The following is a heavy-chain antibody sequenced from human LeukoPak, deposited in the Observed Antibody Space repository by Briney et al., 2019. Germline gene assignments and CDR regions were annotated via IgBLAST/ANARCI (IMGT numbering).Heavy chain of an antibody. Sequence: GGSLRLSCAASGFTFSSYAMRWVRQAPGKGLEWVALISYDGSNKHYADSVKGRFTISRDNSKNTLYLQMDSLRSDDTALYYCARGSGYSYNEYYFDNWGQGTLVTVSS. CDR1: GFTFSSYA. D-gene: IGHD5-18*01. CDR3: ARGSGYSYNEYYFDN. J-gene: IGHJ4*02. V-gene: IGHV3-30*04. CDR2: ISYDGSNK.